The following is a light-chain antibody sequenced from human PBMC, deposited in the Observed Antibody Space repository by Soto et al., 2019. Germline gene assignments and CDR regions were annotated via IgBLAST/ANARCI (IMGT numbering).Light chain of an antibody. CDR3: CSYAGSRSLV. Sequence: SALTQPRSVSGSPGESVTICCTGTSSDIGAYNYVFWYRQYPGKSPKLMIYDVYKRPSGVPDRFSGSKSANTASLTISGLQTEDEADYHCCSYAGSRSLVFGGGTKVTVL. CDR1: SSDIGAYNY. J-gene: IGLJ3*02. CDR2: DVY. V-gene: IGLV2-11*01.